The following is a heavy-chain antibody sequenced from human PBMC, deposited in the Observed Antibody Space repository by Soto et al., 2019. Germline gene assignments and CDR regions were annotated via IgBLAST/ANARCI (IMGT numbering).Heavy chain of an antibody. V-gene: IGHV4-30-2*01. Sequence: QLQLQESGSGLVKPSQTLSLTCAVSGGSISSGGYSWSWIRQPPGKGLEWIGYIYPSGSTYYNPSIKSQVTIAVDRSRNQFSLKMSSVTAADTAVYYCARVGGDYTFQHWGQGTLVTVSS. J-gene: IGHJ1*01. D-gene: IGHD4-17*01. CDR1: GGSISSGGYS. CDR2: IYPSGST. CDR3: ARVGGDYTFQH.